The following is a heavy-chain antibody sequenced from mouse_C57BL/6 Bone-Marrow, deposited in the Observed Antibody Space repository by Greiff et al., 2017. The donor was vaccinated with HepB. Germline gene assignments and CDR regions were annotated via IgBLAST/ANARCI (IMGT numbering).Heavy chain of an antibody. Sequence: EVQLVESGGGLVKPGGSLKLSCAASGFTFSSYAMSWVRQTPEKRLEWVATISDGGSYTYYPDNVKGRFTISRDNAKNNLYLQMSHLKSEDTAMYYCAREGDYDYDVGWFAYWGQETLVTVSA. CDR2: ISDGGSYT. D-gene: IGHD2-4*01. J-gene: IGHJ3*01. CDR1: GFTFSSYA. CDR3: AREGDYDYDVGWFAY. V-gene: IGHV5-4*01.